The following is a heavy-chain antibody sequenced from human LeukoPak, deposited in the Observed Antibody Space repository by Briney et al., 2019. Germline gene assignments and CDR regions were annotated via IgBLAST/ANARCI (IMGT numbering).Heavy chain of an antibody. J-gene: IGHJ4*02. CDR2: FDPEDGET. CDR3: ARGERDYGDYDGPARF. V-gene: IGHV1-24*01. D-gene: IGHD4-17*01. CDR1: GYTLTELS. Sequence: ASVRVSCKVSGYTLTELSMHWVRQAPGKGLEWMGGFDPEDGETIYAQKFQGRVTMTEDTSTDTAYMELSSLRSEDTAVYYCARGERDYGDYDGPARFWGQGTLVTVSS.